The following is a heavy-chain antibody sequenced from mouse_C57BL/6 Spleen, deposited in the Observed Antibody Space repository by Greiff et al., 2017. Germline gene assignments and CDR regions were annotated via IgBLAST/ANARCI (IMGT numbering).Heavy chain of an antibody. D-gene: IGHD2-1*01. CDR3: ARWDGNRDY. V-gene: IGHV1-69*01. J-gene: IGHJ2*01. CDR2: IDPSDSST. CDR1: GYTFTSYW. Sequence: QVQLQQPGAELVMPGASVKLSCKASGYTFTSYWMHWVKQRPGQGLEWIGEIDPSDSSTNYNQKFKGKSTLTVDKSSSTAYMQLSSLTSEDSAVYYCARWDGNRDYWGQGTTLTVSS.